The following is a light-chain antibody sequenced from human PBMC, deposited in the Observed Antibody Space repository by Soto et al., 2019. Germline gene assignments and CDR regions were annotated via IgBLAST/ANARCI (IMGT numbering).Light chain of an antibody. J-gene: IGKJ4*01. V-gene: IGKV3-11*01. Sequence: EIVLTRSPATLSLSPGESATLSCRASQNINYNLHWYQQKPGQSPRLVIYDTFNRATGVPVRFRGVGAGTDFTLTISDLEPEDFAFYYCQQRKSWPITFGTGTRVEI. CDR1: QNINYN. CDR3: QQRKSWPIT. CDR2: DTF.